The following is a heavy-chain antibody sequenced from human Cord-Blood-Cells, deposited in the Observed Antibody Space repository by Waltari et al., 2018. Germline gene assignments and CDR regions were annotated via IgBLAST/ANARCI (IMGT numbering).Heavy chain of an antibody. CDR1: GGTFSSYS. CDR3: ARFALEYYFDY. J-gene: IGHJ4*02. V-gene: IGHV1-69*04. D-gene: IGHD1-1*01. CDR2: IIPILGIA. Sequence: QVPLVQSGAAVKKSGSSVKVSCYASGGTFSSYSISWVRQAPGQGLEWMGGIIPILGIANYAQKFQGRVTITADESTSTAYMELSSLRSEDTAVYYCARFALEYYFDYWGQGTLVTVSS.